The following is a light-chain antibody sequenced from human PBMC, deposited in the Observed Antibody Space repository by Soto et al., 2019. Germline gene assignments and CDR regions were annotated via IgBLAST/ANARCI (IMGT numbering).Light chain of an antibody. CDR3: ISYASISTYV. CDR2: DVT. Sequence: QSVLTPPSCVSGSPGQSITIACAGTSRDVGGYDYVSWYQQHPGKAPKLMIYDVTNRPSGVSNRFSGSKSGNTASLTISGLQAEDEADYYCISYASISTYVFGTGTKVTGL. CDR1: SRDVGGYDY. J-gene: IGLJ1*01. V-gene: IGLV2-14*01.